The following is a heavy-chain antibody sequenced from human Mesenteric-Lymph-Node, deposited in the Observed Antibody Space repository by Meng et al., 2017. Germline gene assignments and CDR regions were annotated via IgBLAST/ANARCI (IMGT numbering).Heavy chain of an antibody. CDR2: IYHGVNI. D-gene: IGHD3-10*01. CDR3: VRDTRRGGGWFDP. CDR1: GDSITSGDYS. J-gene: IGHJ5*02. Sequence: QVHLQESGSELGMPSQTLSLTCAVSGDSITSGDYSWTWIRQPPGKGLEWIGYIYHGVNIYYTPSLRSRVTISVDKSRNQFSLKLTSVSAADTAVYYCVRDTRRGGGWFDPWGQGTLVTVSS. V-gene: IGHV4-30-2*01.